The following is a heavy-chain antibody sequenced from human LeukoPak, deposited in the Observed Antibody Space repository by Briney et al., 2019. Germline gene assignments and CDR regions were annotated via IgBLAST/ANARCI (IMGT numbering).Heavy chain of an antibody. J-gene: IGHJ4*02. CDR3: ARVGGWYSEGPDY. Sequence: SETLSLTCAVYGGSFSGYYWSWIRRPPGKGLEWIGSIYHSGSTYYNPSLKSRVTISVDTSKNQFSLKLSSVTAADTAVYYCARVGGWYSEGPDYWGQGTLVTVSS. CDR1: GGSFSGYY. D-gene: IGHD6-19*01. V-gene: IGHV4-34*01. CDR2: IYHSGST.